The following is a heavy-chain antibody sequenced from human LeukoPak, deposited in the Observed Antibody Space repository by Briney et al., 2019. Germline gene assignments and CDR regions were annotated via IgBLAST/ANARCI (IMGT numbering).Heavy chain of an antibody. CDR2: ISYDGSNK. J-gene: IGHJ4*02. CDR3: AKIVAPTRYPFNY. D-gene: IGHD5-12*01. CDR1: GFTFSSYG. V-gene: IGHV3-30*18. Sequence: GGSLRLSCAASGFTFSSYGMHWVRQAPGKGLEWVAVISYDGSNKYYADSVKGRFTISRDNSKNTLYLQMNSLKADDTAVYYCAKIVAPTRYPFNYWGQGTLVTVSS.